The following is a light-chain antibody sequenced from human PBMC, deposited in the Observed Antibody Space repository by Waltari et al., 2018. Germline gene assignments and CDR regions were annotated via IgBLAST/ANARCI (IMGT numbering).Light chain of an antibody. CDR3: QQYNNWPLT. CDR2: GAS. Sequence: EIVMTHSPATLSVSPGERATLSCRASQSVSSNLAWDQQKPGQAPRLLIYGASTRATGIPARFSGSGSGTEFTLTISSMQSEDFAVYYCQQYNNWPLTFGGGTKVEIK. CDR1: QSVSSN. J-gene: IGKJ4*01. V-gene: IGKV3-15*01.